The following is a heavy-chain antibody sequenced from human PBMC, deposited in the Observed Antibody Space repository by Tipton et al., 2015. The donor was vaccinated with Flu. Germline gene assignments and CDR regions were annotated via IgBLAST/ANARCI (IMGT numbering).Heavy chain of an antibody. CDR3: ARQPIYYYGTSGPD. D-gene: IGHD3-10*01. V-gene: IGHV4-38-2*01. CDR2: MYHSGST. J-gene: IGHJ1*01. Sequence: GLVKPSETLSLTCAVSGFSISSGYYWGWIRQAPGKGLECIATMYHSGSTYYNPSLKSRVTISVDTSKNQFSLRLISVTAADTAVYYCARQPIYYYGTSGPDWGPGTLVTVSS. CDR1: GFSISSGYY.